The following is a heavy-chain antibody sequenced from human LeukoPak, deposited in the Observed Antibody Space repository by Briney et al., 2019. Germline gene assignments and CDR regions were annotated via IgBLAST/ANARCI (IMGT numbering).Heavy chain of an antibody. CDR3: ANSKCYCSSTNCYMVGIDY. CDR1: GFTFSTYN. J-gene: IGHJ4*02. V-gene: IGHV3-21*01. CDR2: ISGSSSYI. Sequence: PGGSLRLSCAASGFTFSTYNMNWVRQVPGKGLEWVSSISGSSSYIYYADSLKGRFTVSRDNAKNSLFLQVNSLRAEDTAIYYCANSKCYCSSTNCYMVGIDYWGQGTLVTVSS. D-gene: IGHD2-2*02.